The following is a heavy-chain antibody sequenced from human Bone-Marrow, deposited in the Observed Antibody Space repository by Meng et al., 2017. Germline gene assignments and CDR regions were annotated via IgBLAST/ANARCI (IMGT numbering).Heavy chain of an antibody. CDR2: IYWNDDK. CDR1: GFSLSTSGVG. CDR3: AHDSYIAAADWFDP. J-gene: IGHJ5*02. V-gene: IGHV2-5*01. Sequence: QNTLYCLGPTQVKPPPTRTLTCTVSGFSLSTSGVGVGWIRQPPGKALEWLALIYWNDDKRYSPSLKSRLTITKDTSKNQVVLTMTNMDPVDTATYYCAHDSYIAAADWFDPWGQGTLVTVSS. D-gene: IGHD6-13*01.